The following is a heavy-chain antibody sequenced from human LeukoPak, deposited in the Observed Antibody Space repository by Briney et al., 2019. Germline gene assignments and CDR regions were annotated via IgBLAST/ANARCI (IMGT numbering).Heavy chain of an antibody. CDR2: ISSSSIYI. CDR3: ARYYYGSGSYLDY. CDR1: GFPFSSYS. Sequence: GGSLRLSCAASGFPFSSYSMNWVRQAPGKGLEWVSSISSSSIYIYYADSVKGRFTISRDNAKNSLYLQMDSLRAEDTAVYYCARYYYGSGSYLDYWGQGTLVTVSS. J-gene: IGHJ4*02. V-gene: IGHV3-21*01. D-gene: IGHD3-10*01.